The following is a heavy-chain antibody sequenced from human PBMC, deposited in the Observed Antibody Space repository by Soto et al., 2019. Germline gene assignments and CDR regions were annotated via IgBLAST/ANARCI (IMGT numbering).Heavy chain of an antibody. Sequence: PSGTLSLTCTVSGGSISSSSYYWGWIRQPPGKGLEWIGSIYYSGSTYYNPSLKSRVTISVDTSKNQFSLKLSSVTAADTAVYYCARHLSGQLWLLGLPGAMDYWGQGTLVTVSS. D-gene: IGHD5-18*01. V-gene: IGHV4-39*01. J-gene: IGHJ4*02. CDR2: IYYSGST. CDR1: GGSISSSSYY. CDR3: ARHLSGQLWLLGLPGAMDY.